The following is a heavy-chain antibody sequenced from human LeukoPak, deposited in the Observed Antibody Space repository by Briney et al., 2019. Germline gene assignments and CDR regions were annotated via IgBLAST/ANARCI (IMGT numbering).Heavy chain of an antibody. Sequence: SETLSLTCAVYGGSFSGYYWSWIRQPPGKGLEWTGEINHSGSSNYNPSLKSRVTISVDTSKDQFSLKLSSVTAADTAVYYCARGIAAAKYWGQGTLVTVSS. CDR2: INHSGSS. V-gene: IGHV4-34*01. D-gene: IGHD6-25*01. J-gene: IGHJ4*02. CDR1: GGSFSGYY. CDR3: ARGIAAAKY.